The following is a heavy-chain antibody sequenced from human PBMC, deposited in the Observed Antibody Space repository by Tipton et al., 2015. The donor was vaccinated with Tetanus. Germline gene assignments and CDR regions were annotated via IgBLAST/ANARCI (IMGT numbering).Heavy chain of an antibody. Sequence: TLSLTCSVSRGSVRSGDYSWNWIRQPPGKGLEWLAYVSNSGRTNSNYFLKDRITISQDRSKNQFSLKLTSVTAADTAVYYCARAKNEDPKKGPFDFWRQAILVIVSS. CDR2: VSNSGRT. D-gene: IGHD1-1*01. CDR3: ARAKNEDPKKGPFDF. CDR1: RGSVRSGDYS. J-gene: IGHJ4*02. V-gene: IGHV4-61*08.